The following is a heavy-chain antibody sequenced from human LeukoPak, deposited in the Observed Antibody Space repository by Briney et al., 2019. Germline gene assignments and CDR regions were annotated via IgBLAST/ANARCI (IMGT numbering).Heavy chain of an antibody. V-gene: IGHV3-23*01. CDR3: AKCTGAIDPFDY. J-gene: IGHJ4*02. CDR2: ISGSGGNT. D-gene: IGHD3-16*02. Sequence: PGRCLRLSCAASGFTFSRYAMSWVRRAPGKGLEWGSAISGSGGNTYYADAVKGRFTMSRDNSKNRLYLQMNSLRAEDSAVYYCAKCTGAIDPFDYWGQGTLVTVSS. CDR1: GFTFSRYA.